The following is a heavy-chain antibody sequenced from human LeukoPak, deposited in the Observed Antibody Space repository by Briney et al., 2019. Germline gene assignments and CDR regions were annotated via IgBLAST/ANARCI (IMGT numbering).Heavy chain of an antibody. D-gene: IGHD3-22*01. Sequence: SETLPLTCAVSGYSISSGYYWGWIRQPPGKGLEWIGSIYHSGSTYYNPSLKSRVTISVDTSKNQFSLKLSSVTAADTAVYYCARDNYYDSSGPWGQGTLVTVSS. CDR2: IYHSGST. V-gene: IGHV4-38-2*02. J-gene: IGHJ5*02. CDR1: GYSISSGYY. CDR3: ARDNYYDSSGP.